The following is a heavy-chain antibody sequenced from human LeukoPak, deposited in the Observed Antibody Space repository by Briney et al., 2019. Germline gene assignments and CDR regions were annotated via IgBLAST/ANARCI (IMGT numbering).Heavy chain of an antibody. J-gene: IGHJ3*02. CDR1: GFTFDDYT. Sequence: GGSLRLSCAASGFTFDDYTMHWVRQAPGKGLEWVSPISWDGGSTYYADSVKGRFTISRDNSKNSLYLQMNSLRTEDTALYYCAKVGIVGATVGAFDIWGQGTMVTVSS. V-gene: IGHV3-43*01. D-gene: IGHD1-26*01. CDR2: ISWDGGST. CDR3: AKVGIVGATVGAFDI.